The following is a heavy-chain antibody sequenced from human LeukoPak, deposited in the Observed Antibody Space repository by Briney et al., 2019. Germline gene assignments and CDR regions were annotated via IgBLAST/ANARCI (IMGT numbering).Heavy chain of an antibody. CDR3: ARVVISTRRNYYYSMDV. J-gene: IGHJ6*03. Sequence: SETLSLTCTVSGGSISSSSYYWGWIRQPPGKGLEWIGSIYYSGSTYYNPSLKSRVTISVDTSKTQFSLKLSSVTAADTAVYYCARVVISTRRNYYYSMDVWGKGTTVTVSS. D-gene: IGHD3-9*01. CDR2: IYYSGST. V-gene: IGHV4-39*07. CDR1: GGSISSSSYY.